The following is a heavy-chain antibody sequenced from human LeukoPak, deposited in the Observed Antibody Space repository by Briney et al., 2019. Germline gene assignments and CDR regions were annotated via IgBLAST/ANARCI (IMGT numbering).Heavy chain of an antibody. CDR3: ARASELVELGGFDY. Sequence: NPGGSLRLSCAASGFTFSNYRMNWVRQAPGKGLEWVSYISSSSTIYYADSVKGRFTISRDNAKNSLYLQMNSLRAEDTAVYYCARASELVELGGFDYWGQGTLVTVSS. CDR2: ISSSSTI. CDR1: GFTFSNYR. V-gene: IGHV3-69-1*01. D-gene: IGHD7-27*01. J-gene: IGHJ4*02.